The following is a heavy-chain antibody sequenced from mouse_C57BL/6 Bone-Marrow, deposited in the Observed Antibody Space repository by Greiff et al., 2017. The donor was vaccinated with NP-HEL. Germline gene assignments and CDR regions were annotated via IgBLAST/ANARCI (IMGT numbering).Heavy chain of an antibody. CDR3: ARRRVKLD. Sequence: EVMLVESGGDLVKPGGSLKLSCAASGFTFSSYGMSWVRQTPDKRLEWVATISSGGSYTYYPDSVKGRFTISRDNAKNTLYLQMSSLKSEDTAMYYCARRRVKLDWGQGTLVTVSA. CDR1: GFTFSSYG. D-gene: IGHD1-3*01. V-gene: IGHV5-6*02. J-gene: IGHJ3*01. CDR2: ISSGGSYT.